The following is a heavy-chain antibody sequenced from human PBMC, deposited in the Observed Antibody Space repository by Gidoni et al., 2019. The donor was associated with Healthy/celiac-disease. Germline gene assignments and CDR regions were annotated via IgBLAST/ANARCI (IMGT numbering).Heavy chain of an antibody. J-gene: IGHJ6*03. CDR2: ISGSGGST. CDR1: GFTFSSYA. Sequence: EVQLLESGGGLVQPGGSLRLSCAASGFTFSSYAMSWVRQAPGKGLEWVSAISGSGGSTYYAENVKGRFTISRDNSTNTLYLQMNSLRAEDTAVYYCAKVATDYYYYYYMDVWGKGTTVTVS. CDR3: AKVATDYYYYYYMDV. V-gene: IGHV3-23*01. D-gene: IGHD1-26*01.